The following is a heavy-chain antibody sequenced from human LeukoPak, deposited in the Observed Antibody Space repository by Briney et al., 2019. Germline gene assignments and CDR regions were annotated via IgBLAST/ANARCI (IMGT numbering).Heavy chain of an antibody. CDR3: AIGKLTGQIDY. V-gene: IGHV3-23*01. CDR2: ISGSGGNT. J-gene: IGHJ4*02. Sequence: PGGSLRLSCAASGFTFSSHAMTWVRQAPGKGLEWVSVISGSGGNTYYADSVKGRFTTSRDNSKNTLYLQMNSLRAEDTAVYYCAIGKLTGQIDYWGQGTLVTVSS. CDR1: GFTFSSHA. D-gene: IGHD1-20*01.